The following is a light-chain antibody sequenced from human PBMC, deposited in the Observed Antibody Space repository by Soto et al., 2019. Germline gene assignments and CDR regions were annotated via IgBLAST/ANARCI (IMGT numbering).Light chain of an antibody. CDR2: DAS. CDR3: QHDSFSFWM. J-gene: IGKJ1*01. Sequence: DIPMTQSPSTLYASVGDRVTITCRASQRMSGFLACYQQKPGKAPQLLISDASSLESGVPSRFSGGGSGTAFTLTLSSLQPEDFATLHRQHDSFSFWMFSPGTMVVLK. CDR1: QRMSGF. V-gene: IGKV1-5*01.